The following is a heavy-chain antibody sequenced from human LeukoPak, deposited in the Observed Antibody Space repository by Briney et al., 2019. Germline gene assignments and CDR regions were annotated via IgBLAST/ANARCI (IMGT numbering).Heavy chain of an antibody. CDR3: ARDLSQLVRSSGYYYGMDV. J-gene: IGHJ6*02. CDR1: GFTFSSYW. D-gene: IGHD6-13*01. CDR2: INSDGSST. V-gene: IGHV3-74*01. Sequence: GGSLRLSCAASGFTFSSYWMHWVRQAPGKGLVWVSRINSDGSSTSYADSVKGRFTISRDNAKDTLYLQMNSLRAEDTAVYYCARDLSQLVRSSGYYYGMDVWGQGTTVTVSS.